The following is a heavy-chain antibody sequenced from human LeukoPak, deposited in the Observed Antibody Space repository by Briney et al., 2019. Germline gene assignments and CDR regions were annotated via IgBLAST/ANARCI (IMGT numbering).Heavy chain of an antibody. D-gene: IGHD3-16*01. CDR1: GGSMSGYY. V-gene: IGHV4-34*01. J-gene: IGHJ4*02. Sequence: SETLSLTCTVSGGSMSGYYWSWIRQPPGKGLEWIGEINHSGSTNYNPSLKSRVTISVDTSKNQFSLKLSSVTAADTAVYYCARNSSFGEDYWGQGTLVTVSS. CDR3: ARNSSFGEDY. CDR2: INHSGST.